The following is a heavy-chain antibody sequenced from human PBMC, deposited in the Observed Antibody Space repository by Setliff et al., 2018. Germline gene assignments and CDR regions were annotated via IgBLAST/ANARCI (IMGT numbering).Heavy chain of an antibody. CDR3: ARGGTFRYFDF. D-gene: IGHD5-12*01. J-gene: IGHJ4*02. CDR2: ICQSGTT. Sequence: SETLSLTCTVSGESIRSNNWWNWVRQPPGKGLEWIGDICQSGTTNYNPSLKSRVTISADTSKNQFSLKLKSVTAADTAVYYCARGGTFRYFDFWGQGAPVTVSS. CDR1: GESIRSNNW. V-gene: IGHV4-4*02.